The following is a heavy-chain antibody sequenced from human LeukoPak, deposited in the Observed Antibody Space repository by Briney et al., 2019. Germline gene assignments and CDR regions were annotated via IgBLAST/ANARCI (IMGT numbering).Heavy chain of an antibody. Sequence: PGGSLRLSCAASGFTFSIYGMHWVRQAPGKGLEWVAVISYDGSNKYYADSVKGRFTISRDNSKNTLYLQMNSLRAEDTAVYYCAKDFRGLAYWGQGTLVTVSS. J-gene: IGHJ4*02. CDR3: AKDFRGLAY. V-gene: IGHV3-30*18. CDR1: GFTFSIYG. CDR2: ISYDGSNK. D-gene: IGHD5-12*01.